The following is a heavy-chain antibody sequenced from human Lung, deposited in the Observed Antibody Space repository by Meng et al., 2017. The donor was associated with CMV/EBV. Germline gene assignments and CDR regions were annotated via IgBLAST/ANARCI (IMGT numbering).Heavy chain of an antibody. CDR1: GFTFSGYW. CDR3: ARERFSSSWYEGRDFDY. J-gene: IGHJ4*02. V-gene: IGHV3-7*01. D-gene: IGHD6-13*01. CDR2: IKQDGSEK. Sequence: LTXXASGFTFSGYWMSWVRQAPGKGLEWVANIKQDGSEKYYVDSVKGRFTISRDNAKNSLYLQMNSLRAEDTAVYYCARERFSSSWYEGRDFDYWXQGTXVTVSS.